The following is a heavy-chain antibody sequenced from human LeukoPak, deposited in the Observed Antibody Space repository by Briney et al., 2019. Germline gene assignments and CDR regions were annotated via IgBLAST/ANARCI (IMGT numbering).Heavy chain of an antibody. CDR3: ASIPQLAVDY. J-gene: IGHJ4*02. Sequence: GGSLRLSCAASGFTFSSYGMSWIRQAPGKGLEWVSYISSSGSTIYYADSVKGRFTISRDNAKNSLYLQMNSLRAEDTAVYYCASIPQLAVDYWGQGTLVTVSS. CDR1: GFTFSSYG. D-gene: IGHD6-13*01. V-gene: IGHV3-48*04. CDR2: ISSSGSTI.